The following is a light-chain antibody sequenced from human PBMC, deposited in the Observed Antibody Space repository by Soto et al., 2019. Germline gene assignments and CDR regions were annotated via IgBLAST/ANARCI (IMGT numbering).Light chain of an antibody. V-gene: IGKV1-39*01. CDR1: RSISRY. Sequence: DIQRTQSPSSLSASVGDRVNMTGRASRSISRYLSWYQQKPGKAPNLLIYAASSLQSGVPSRFSGAGSGTDFTLTIANLHPEDFAIYYCKQSYSTQWTFGQGTKVDIK. CDR3: KQSYSTQWT. CDR2: AAS. J-gene: IGKJ1*01.